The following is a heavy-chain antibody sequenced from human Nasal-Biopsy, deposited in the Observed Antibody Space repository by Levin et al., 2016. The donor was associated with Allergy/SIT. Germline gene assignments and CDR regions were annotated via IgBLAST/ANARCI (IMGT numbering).Heavy chain of an antibody. CDR3: AREVGAGMSNWFLP. V-gene: IGHV4-61*02. J-gene: IGHJ5*02. D-gene: IGHD1-26*01. CDR2: IFTSGST. CDR1: GGSISSGSYY. Sequence: SETLSLTCSVSGGSISSGSYYWTWIRQPAGKGLEWIGRIFTSGSTNYNPSLQSRVTISLDTSKNQFSLKLTSVTAADTAVYYCAREVGAGMSNWFLPWGQGTLVTVSS.